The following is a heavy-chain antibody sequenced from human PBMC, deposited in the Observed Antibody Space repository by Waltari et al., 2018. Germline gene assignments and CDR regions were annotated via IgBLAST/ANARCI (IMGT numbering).Heavy chain of an antibody. D-gene: IGHD7-27*01. CDR3: ARPRLGTDAFDI. CDR1: GGSISSSSYY. Sequence: QLQLQESGPGLVKPSETLSLTCTVSGGSISSSSYYWGWIRQPPGKGLEWIGSIYYSGSTYYNPSLKSRVTISVDTSKNQFSLKLSSVTAADTAVYYCARPRLGTDAFDIWGQGTMVIVSS. J-gene: IGHJ3*02. CDR2: IYYSGST. V-gene: IGHV4-39*01.